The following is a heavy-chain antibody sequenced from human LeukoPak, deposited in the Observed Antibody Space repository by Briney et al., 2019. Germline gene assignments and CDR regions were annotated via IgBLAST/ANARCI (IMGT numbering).Heavy chain of an antibody. CDR1: GYTFTNYD. D-gene: IGHD2-2*02. J-gene: IGHJ4*02. Sequence: ASVKVSCKTSGYTFTNYDINWVRQAAGQGLEWMGWMNPSSDNTGYAQKFQGRVTMTSDTSVNTAYMELSSLRSEDTAVYYCATDPCRSTTCYNDPPDYWGQGTLVTVSS. CDR2: MNPSSDNT. CDR3: ATDPCRSTTCYNDPPDY. V-gene: IGHV1-8*01.